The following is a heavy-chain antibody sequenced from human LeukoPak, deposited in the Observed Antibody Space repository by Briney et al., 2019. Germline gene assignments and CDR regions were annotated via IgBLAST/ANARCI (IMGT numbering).Heavy chain of an antibody. CDR1: GFTFSSYS. J-gene: IGHJ4*02. Sequence: GGSLRLSCAASGFTFSSYSMNWVRQAPGKGLEWVSSISSSSSYIYYADSVKGRFTVSRDNAKNSLYLQMNSLRAEDTAVYYCARDQAYYYDSSGYDNFDYWGQGTLVTVSS. V-gene: IGHV3-21*01. CDR2: ISSSSSYI. D-gene: IGHD3-22*01. CDR3: ARDQAYYYDSSGYDNFDY.